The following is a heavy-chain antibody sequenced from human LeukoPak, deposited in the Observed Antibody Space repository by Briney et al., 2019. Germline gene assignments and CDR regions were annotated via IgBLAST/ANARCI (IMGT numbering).Heavy chain of an antibody. CDR1: GASVVTDDYY. V-gene: IGHV4-39*07. Sequence: SETLSLTCIVSGASVVTDDYYWGWVRQPPGKGLEWLGSTYRIPPLKSRVTISVDTSRNQFSLRLRSVTAADTALYFCARVFGYYQEAMDVWGQGTTVAVSS. CDR3: ARVFGYYQEAMDV. J-gene: IGHJ6*02. CDR2: T. D-gene: IGHD3-3*01.